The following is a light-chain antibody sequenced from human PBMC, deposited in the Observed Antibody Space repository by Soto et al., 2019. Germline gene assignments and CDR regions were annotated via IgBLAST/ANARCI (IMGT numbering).Light chain of an antibody. CDR2: EVS. CDR1: SSDVGGYNY. CDR3: SSSAGSNNV. V-gene: IGLV2-8*01. J-gene: IGLJ1*01. Sequence: SALTQPPSASGSPGQSVTISCTGASSDVGGYNYVSWYQQHPGKAPKLMIYEVSKRPSGVPDRFSGSKSGNTASLTVSGLHAQDAADYYCSSSAGSNNVFGTGTKVTVL.